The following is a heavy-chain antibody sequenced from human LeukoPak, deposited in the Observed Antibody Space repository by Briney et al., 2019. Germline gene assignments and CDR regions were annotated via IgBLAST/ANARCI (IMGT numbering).Heavy chain of an antibody. CDR3: ARGYCSSTSCYTGISDY. CDR2: ISAYNGNT. D-gene: IGHD2-2*02. V-gene: IGHV1-18*01. J-gene: IGHJ4*02. CDR1: GYTFTSYG. Sequence: ASVKVSCKASGYTFTSYGISWVRQAPGQGLEWMGWISAYNGNTNYAQKLQGRVTMTTGTSTSTAYMELRSLRSDDTAVYYCARGYCSSTSCYTGISDYWGQGTLVTVSA.